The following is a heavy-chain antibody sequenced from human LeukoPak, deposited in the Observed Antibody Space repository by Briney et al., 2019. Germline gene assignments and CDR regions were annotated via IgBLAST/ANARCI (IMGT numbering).Heavy chain of an antibody. CDR1: GFTFSNYY. CDR2: ITGDESST. J-gene: IGHJ4*02. CDR3: ARDLREADIFEY. D-gene: IGHD1-26*01. V-gene: IGHV3-74*01. Sequence: PGGSLRLSCAASGFTFSNYYMHWVRQAPGKGLVWVSRITGDESSTTYADSVKGRFTISRDNAKNTLYLQVNSLRAEDTAVYYCARDLREADIFEYWGQGIVVTVSS.